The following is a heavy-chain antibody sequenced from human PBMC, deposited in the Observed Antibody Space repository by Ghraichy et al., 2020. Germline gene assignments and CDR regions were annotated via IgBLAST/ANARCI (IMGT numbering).Heavy chain of an antibody. CDR2: IDHSGIT. J-gene: IGHJ5*02. V-gene: IGHV4-38-2*02. CDR3: ARARVRGYCSGGDCYGWFDP. Sequence: GSLRLSCTVSGYSISSGFYWGLSRQSPGKGLEWIGNIDHSGITHYNPSLKSRLTISADTSKNQFSLNLSSVTAADTAIYFCARARVRGYCSGGDCYGWFDPWGQGTLVTVSS. CDR1: GYSISSGFY. D-gene: IGHD2-15*01.